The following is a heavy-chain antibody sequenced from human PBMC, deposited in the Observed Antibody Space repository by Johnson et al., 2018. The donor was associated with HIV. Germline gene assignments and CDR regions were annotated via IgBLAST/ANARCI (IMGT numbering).Heavy chain of an antibody. Sequence: EVQLVESGGGLVQPGGSLRLSCAASGFTVSSNYMSWVRQAPGKGLEWVSVIYSGGSTYYADSVKGRFTISTDNSKNTLNLQMNTLIAEDTAIDQCAKGGISAFDIWGQGTMVTVSS. V-gene: IGHV3-66*01. J-gene: IGHJ3*02. CDR2: IYSGGST. CDR3: AKGGISAFDI. CDR1: GFTVSSNY. D-gene: IGHD2-15*01.